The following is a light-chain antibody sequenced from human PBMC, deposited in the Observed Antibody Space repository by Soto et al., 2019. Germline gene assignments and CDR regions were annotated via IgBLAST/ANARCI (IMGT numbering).Light chain of an antibody. CDR3: HHYGSSPYT. J-gene: IGKJ2*01. CDR2: GAS. Sequence: EIVLTQSPGTLSLSPGERATLSCRASQSFSSSFLAWYQQKPGQAPRLLIYGASSRTTGIPDRFSGSGSGTDFTLTISRLEPEDFAVYYCHHYGSSPYTFGQGTKLEIK. V-gene: IGKV3-20*01. CDR1: QSFSSSF.